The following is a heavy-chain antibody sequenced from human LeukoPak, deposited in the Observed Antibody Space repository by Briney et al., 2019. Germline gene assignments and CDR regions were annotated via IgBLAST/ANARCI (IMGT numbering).Heavy chain of an antibody. J-gene: IGHJ3*02. Sequence: PSETLSLTCTVSGGSISSSSYYWGWIRQPPGKGLERIGSIYYSGSTYYNPSLESRVTISVDTSKNQFSLKLSSVTAADTAVYYCASPMIAYAFDIWGQGTMVTVSS. CDR3: ASPMIAYAFDI. CDR1: GGSISSSSYY. V-gene: IGHV4-39*07. D-gene: IGHD3-22*01. CDR2: IYYSGST.